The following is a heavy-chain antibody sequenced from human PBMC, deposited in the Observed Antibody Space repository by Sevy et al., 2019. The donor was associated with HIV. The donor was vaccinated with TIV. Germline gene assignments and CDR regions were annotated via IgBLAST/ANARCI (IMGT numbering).Heavy chain of an antibody. D-gene: IGHD5-12*01. CDR1: GFRFINHA. J-gene: IGHJ6*02. CDR3: ARDLYSGYADYYYYGMDV. V-gene: IGHV3-30*04. CDR2: ISYDGSNK. Sequence: GGSLRLSCAASGFRFINHAIHWVRQAPGKGLEWVAVISYDGSNKYYADSVKGRFTISRETFKSTVYLEMDSLRGDDTAVYYCARDLYSGYADYYYYGMDVWGQGTTVTVSS.